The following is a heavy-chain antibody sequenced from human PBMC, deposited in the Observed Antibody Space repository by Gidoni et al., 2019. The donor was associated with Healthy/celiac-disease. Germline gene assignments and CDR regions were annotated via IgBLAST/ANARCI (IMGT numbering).Heavy chain of an antibody. V-gene: IGHV4-39*01. CDR3: ARQGVEMATITFFDY. Sequence: QLQLQESGPGLVKPSETLSLTCTVTGGSISSSSYYWGWTRQPPGKGLAWIGRIDYSGSTYYNPSLKSRVTISVDTSKNQFSLKLSSVTAADTAVYYCARQGVEMATITFFDYWGQGTLVTVSS. CDR1: GGSISSSSYY. CDR2: IDYSGST. J-gene: IGHJ4*02. D-gene: IGHD5-12*01.